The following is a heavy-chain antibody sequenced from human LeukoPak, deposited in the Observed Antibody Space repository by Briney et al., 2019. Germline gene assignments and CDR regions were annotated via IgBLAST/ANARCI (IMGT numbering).Heavy chain of an antibody. CDR2: ISVYDGNT. CDR3: VRARGDRSGYYRY. V-gene: IGHV1-18*01. J-gene: IGHJ4*02. D-gene: IGHD3-22*01. Sequence: ASVKVSCKASGYTFTSYDISWVRQAPGQGPEWMGWISVYDGNTNYAQKLQDRLTLTTDTSTDTAHMELRSLRSDDTAVYYCVRARGDRSGYYRYWGQGTLVTVSS. CDR1: GYTFTSYD.